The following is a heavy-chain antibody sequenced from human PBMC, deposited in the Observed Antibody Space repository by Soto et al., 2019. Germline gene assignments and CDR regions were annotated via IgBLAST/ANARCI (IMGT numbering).Heavy chain of an antibody. Sequence: ESLKISCKGSGYSFTSYWIGLVRQMPGKGLEWMGIIYPGDSDTRYSPSFQGQVTISADKSISTAYLQWSSLRASDTAMYYCARGYYYDSSGYPAPDLAGFDYWGQGTLVTSPQ. V-gene: IGHV5-51*01. CDR3: ARGYYYDSSGYPAPDLAGFDY. CDR2: IYPGDSDT. D-gene: IGHD3-22*01. CDR1: GYSFTSYW. J-gene: IGHJ4*02.